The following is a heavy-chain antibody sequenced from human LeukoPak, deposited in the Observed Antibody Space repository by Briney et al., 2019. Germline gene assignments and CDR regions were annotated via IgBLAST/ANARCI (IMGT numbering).Heavy chain of an antibody. CDR1: GGSISNTSYY. J-gene: IGHJ3*02. Sequence: PSETLSLTCTVSGGSISNTSYYWGWIRQPPGKGLEWIGSIYRSGSFYSNPSLKSRLTISVDTSNNQFSLRLTSVTAADTAVYYCARDGKIINAFDIWGQGTRVTVSA. V-gene: IGHV4-39*01. CDR2: IYRSGSF. CDR3: ARDGKIINAFDI.